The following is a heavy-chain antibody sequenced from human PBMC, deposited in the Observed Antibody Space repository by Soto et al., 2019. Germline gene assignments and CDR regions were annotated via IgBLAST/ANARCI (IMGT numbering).Heavy chain of an antibody. Sequence: SETLSLTCTVSGVSISSYYWSWIRQPPGKGLEWIGNIYYSGSTNYNPSLKSRVTISVDTSKNQFSLKLSSVTAADTAVYYCARRMTTRLNYYYYYYMDVWGKGTTVTVSS. D-gene: IGHD4-17*01. CDR3: ARRMTTRLNYYYYYYMDV. CDR2: IYYSGST. V-gene: IGHV4-59*08. J-gene: IGHJ6*03. CDR1: GVSISSYY.